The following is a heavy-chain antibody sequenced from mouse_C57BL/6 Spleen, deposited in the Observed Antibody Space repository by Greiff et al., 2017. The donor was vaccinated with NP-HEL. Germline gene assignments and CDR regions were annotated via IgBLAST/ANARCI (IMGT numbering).Heavy chain of an antibody. CDR2: IYPGSGNT. CDR3: ARSGQLFYFDC. D-gene: IGHD6-1*01. J-gene: IGHJ2*01. V-gene: IGHV1-66*01. CDR1: GYSFTSYY. Sequence: LEESGPELVKPGASVKISCKASGYSFTSYYIHWVKQRPGQGLEWIGWIYPGSGNTKYNEKFKGKATLTADTSSSTAYMQLSSLTSEDSAVYYCARSGQLFYFDCWGQGTTLTVSS.